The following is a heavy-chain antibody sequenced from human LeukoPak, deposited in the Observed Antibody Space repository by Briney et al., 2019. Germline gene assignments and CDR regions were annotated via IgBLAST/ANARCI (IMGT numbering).Heavy chain of an antibody. D-gene: IGHD6-13*01. J-gene: IGHJ3*02. CDR2: IIPIFGTA. CDR1: GYTFTGYY. V-gene: IGHV1-69*13. CDR3: ARGGIAAAGRALGAFDI. Sequence: GASVKVSCKASGYTFTGYYMHWVRQAPGQGLEWMGGIIPIFGTADYAQKFQGRVTITADESTSTAYMELSSLRSEDTAVYYCARGGIAAAGRALGAFDIWGQGTMVTVSS.